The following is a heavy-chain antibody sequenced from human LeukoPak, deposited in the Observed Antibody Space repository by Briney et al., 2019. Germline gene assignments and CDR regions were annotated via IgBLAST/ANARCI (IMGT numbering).Heavy chain of an antibody. Sequence: GGSLRLSCAASGFTFSDYYMSWIRQAPGKGLEWVSYISSSGSTIYYADSVKGRFTISRDNAKNSLYLQMNSLRAEDTAVYYCARIRTKELDGYNYDYWGQGTLVTVSS. D-gene: IGHD5-24*01. CDR3: ARIRTKELDGYNYDY. J-gene: IGHJ4*02. V-gene: IGHV3-11*04. CDR2: ISSSGSTI. CDR1: GFTFSDYY.